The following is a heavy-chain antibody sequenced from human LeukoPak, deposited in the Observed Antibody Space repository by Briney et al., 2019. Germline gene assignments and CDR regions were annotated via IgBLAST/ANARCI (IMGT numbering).Heavy chain of an antibody. Sequence: SQTLSLTCTVSGGSISSGGYYWSWIRQHPGKGLEWLGYIYYSGSTYYNPSLKSRVTISVDTSKNQFSLKLSSVTAADTAVYYCASPGDDNYDSSGYFGYWGQGTLVTVSS. CDR2: IYYSGST. V-gene: IGHV4-31*03. D-gene: IGHD3-22*01. CDR1: GGSISSGGYY. J-gene: IGHJ4*02. CDR3: ASPGDDNYDSSGYFGY.